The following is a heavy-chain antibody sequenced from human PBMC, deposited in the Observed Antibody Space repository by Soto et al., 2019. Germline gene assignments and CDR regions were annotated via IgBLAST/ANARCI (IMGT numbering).Heavy chain of an antibody. V-gene: IGHV3-21*01. CDR1: GFTFSSYS. CDR2: ISTSSTYI. Sequence: GGSLRLSCAASGFTFSSYSMNWVRQAPGKGLEWVSPISTSSTYIYYADSLKGRFTISRDNAKNLLYLQMNSLKAEDTAVYFCARGYGDYGGDFYYGMAVWGQGTTVTVSS. CDR3: ARGYGDYGGDFYYGMAV. J-gene: IGHJ6*02. D-gene: IGHD4-17*01.